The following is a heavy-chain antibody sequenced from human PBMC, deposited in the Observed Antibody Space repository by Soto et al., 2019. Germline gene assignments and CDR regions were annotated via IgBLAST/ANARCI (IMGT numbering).Heavy chain of an antibody. V-gene: IGHV4-39*01. CDR1: GYSVTSCDYY. J-gene: IGHJ6*02. D-gene: IGHD2-15*01. CDR2: MFYSGLT. Sequence: SETLSLTCSVSGYSVTSCDYYWAWIRQPPGKGLEWIGSMFYSGLTYYNPSLKSRVTLSVDTSKNQFSARLNSVTAADTAVYYCAPLSVSLSGPYGIHVWGQGTTVTVSS. CDR3: APLSVSLSGPYGIHV.